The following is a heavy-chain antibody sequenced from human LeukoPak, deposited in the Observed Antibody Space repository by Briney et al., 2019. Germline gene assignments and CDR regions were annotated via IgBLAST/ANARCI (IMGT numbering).Heavy chain of an antibody. J-gene: IGHJ4*02. V-gene: IGHV3-21*01. CDR3: ARDQTPFV. CDR2: ISTSSIYI. CDR1: GFTFSSYS. Sequence: GGSLRLSCAASGFTFSSYSMNWVRQAPGKGLEWVSSISTSSIYIYYADSLKGRFTISRDNAKNSLYLQMNSLRAEDTAVYYCARDQTPFVWGQGTLVTVSS.